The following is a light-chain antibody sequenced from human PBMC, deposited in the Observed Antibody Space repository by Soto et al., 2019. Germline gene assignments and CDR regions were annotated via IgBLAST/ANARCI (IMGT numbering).Light chain of an antibody. CDR1: QNINNY. V-gene: IGKV1-33*01. CDR3: QQYENLPT. J-gene: IGKJ5*01. CDR2: DAS. Sequence: DIKMTQSPSRMSATVGDRVTIHGQASQNINNYLNWYQQKPGRAPKLLIYDASNLEAGVPSRFRGSGSGSDFTFTISRLQPEDIATYYCQQYENLPTFGQGTGLEI.